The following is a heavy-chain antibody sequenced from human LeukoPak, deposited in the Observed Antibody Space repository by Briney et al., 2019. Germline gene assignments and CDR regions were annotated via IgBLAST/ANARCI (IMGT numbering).Heavy chain of an antibody. J-gene: IGHJ3*02. Sequence: SETLSLTCAVYGGSFSGYYWSWIRQPPGKGLEWIGEINHSGSTNYNPSLKSRVTISVDTSKNQFSLKLSSVTAADTAVYYCASSSSLFRAYYYDSSGRTDAFDIWGQGTMVTVSS. V-gene: IGHV4-34*01. CDR2: INHSGST. CDR3: ASSSSLFRAYYYDSSGRTDAFDI. CDR1: GGSFSGYY. D-gene: IGHD3-22*01.